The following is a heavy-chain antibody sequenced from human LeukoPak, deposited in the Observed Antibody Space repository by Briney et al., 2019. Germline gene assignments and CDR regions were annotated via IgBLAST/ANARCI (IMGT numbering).Heavy chain of an antibody. Sequence: GRSLRLSCAASGFTFSIYGMLWVRQAPGKGLEWVAVIWNDGGNKYYGDSVKGRFTISRDNAKNSLYLQMNSLRAEDTAVYYCARYFGYCSGGSCYGYYYGMDVWGQGTTVTVSS. D-gene: IGHD2-15*01. V-gene: IGHV3-33*03. CDR3: ARYFGYCSGGSCYGYYYGMDV. CDR2: IWNDGGNK. J-gene: IGHJ6*02. CDR1: GFTFSIYG.